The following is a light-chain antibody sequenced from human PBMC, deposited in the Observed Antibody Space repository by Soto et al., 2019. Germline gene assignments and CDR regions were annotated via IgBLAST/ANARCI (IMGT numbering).Light chain of an antibody. J-gene: IGKJ1*01. CDR2: KAS. Sequence: DIQMTQSPSTLSASVGDRVTITCRASQSISSWLAWYPQKPGKAPKLLIYKASSLESGVPSRFSGSGSGTEFTLTISSLQPDDFATYYCQQYNSYWTFGQGTKVDI. CDR1: QSISSW. CDR3: QQYNSYWT. V-gene: IGKV1-5*03.